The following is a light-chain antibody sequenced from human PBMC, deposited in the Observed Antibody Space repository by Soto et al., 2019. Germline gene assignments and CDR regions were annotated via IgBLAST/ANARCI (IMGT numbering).Light chain of an antibody. J-gene: IGKJ1*01. V-gene: IGKV1-5*03. CDR1: QSISSW. CDR3: QQYNDNWT. CDR2: KAS. Sequence: DIQMTQSPSTLSPSVGDTVTITCRASQSISSWLAWYQQKPGTAPKLLIYKASTLQSGVPSRFSGSGSGTEFTLNISSLQPDDSATYYCQQYNDNWTFGQGTKVEIK.